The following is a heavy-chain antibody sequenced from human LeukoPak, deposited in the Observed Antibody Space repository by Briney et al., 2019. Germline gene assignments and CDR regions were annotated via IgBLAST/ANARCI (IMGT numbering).Heavy chain of an antibody. V-gene: IGHV3-15*01. Sequence: SGGSLRLSCAASGFTFSNAWMSWVRQAPGKGLEWVGRIKSKTDGGTTDDAAPVKGRFTISRDDSKNTLYLQMNSLKTEDTAVYYCTTVPRIAVAGYYYYYGMDVWGQGTTVTVSS. CDR1: GFTFSNAW. CDR2: IKSKTDGGTT. D-gene: IGHD6-19*01. J-gene: IGHJ6*02. CDR3: TTVPRIAVAGYYYYYGMDV.